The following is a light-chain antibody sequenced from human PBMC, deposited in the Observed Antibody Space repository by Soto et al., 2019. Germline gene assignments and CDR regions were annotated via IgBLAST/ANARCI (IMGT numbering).Light chain of an antibody. V-gene: IGLV2-14*01. J-gene: IGLJ2*01. CDR3: SSYTSISTLGVV. CDR1: SSDVGGYNY. CDR2: DVS. Sequence: QSALTQPASVSGSPGQSITISCTGTSSDVGGYNYVSWYQQHPGKAPKLMIYDVSNRPSGVSNRFSGSKSGNTASLTISGLQAEDEADYYCSSYTSISTLGVVSGGGTKLTVL.